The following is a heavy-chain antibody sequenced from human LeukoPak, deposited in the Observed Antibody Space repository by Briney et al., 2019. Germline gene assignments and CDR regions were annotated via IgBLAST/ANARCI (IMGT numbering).Heavy chain of an antibody. V-gene: IGHV3-23*01. Sequence: GGSLRLSCAGSGFNFSIFAMNWVRQAPGKGLEWVSSINGVGNSTYYADSVKGRFTISRDNAKNTLYLQMNSLRAEDTAVYYCAKGGLRVTDYWGQGTLVTVSS. CDR1: GFNFSIFA. D-gene: IGHD5/OR15-5a*01. J-gene: IGHJ4*02. CDR2: INGVGNST. CDR3: AKGGLRVTDY.